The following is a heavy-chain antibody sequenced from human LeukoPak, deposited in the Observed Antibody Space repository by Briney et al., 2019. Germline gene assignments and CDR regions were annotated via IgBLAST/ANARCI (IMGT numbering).Heavy chain of an antibody. CDR2: IRYDGSNK. D-gene: IGHD2-2*01. V-gene: IGHV3-30*02. CDR1: GFTFRSYG. J-gene: IGHJ4*02. Sequence: PGGSLRLSCAASGFTFRSYGMHWVRQAPGKGLEWVAFIRYDGSNKYYADSVKGRFTISRDNSKNTLYLQMNSLRAEDTAVYYCAKDRIVVVPAALDYWGQGTLVTVSS. CDR3: AKDRIVVVPAALDY.